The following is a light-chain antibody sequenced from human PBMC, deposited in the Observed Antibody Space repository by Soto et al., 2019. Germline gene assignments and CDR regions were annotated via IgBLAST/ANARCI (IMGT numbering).Light chain of an antibody. CDR2: ENN. Sequence: QSALTQPPSVSAAPGQKVTISCSGSSSNIGNNYVSWYQQLPGTAPKFLIYENNKRPSGIPDRFSGSKSGTSATLGITGLQTGDEADYYCGTWDSSLSSYVFGTGTMVTVL. V-gene: IGLV1-51*02. J-gene: IGLJ1*01. CDR1: SSNIGNNY. CDR3: GTWDSSLSSYV.